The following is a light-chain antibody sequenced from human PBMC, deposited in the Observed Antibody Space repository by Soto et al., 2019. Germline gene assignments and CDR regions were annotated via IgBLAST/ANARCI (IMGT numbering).Light chain of an antibody. Sequence: EIVLTQSPGTLSLSPGERATLSCRASQSVSSSYLAWYQQKPGQAPRLLIYGASSRATGIPDRFSGSGSGTDFTLTISRLEPEDFEVYYCQKYGSSLWTFGQGTKVEIK. V-gene: IGKV3-20*01. CDR2: GAS. J-gene: IGKJ1*01. CDR1: QSVSSSY. CDR3: QKYGSSLWT.